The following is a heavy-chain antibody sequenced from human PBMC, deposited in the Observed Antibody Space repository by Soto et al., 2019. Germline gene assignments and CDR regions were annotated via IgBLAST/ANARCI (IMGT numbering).Heavy chain of an antibody. J-gene: IGHJ6*02. CDR1: GGSISSSTYY. CDR3: ARHGVDYGDYASYYYYGMDV. V-gene: IGHV4-39*01. CDR2: IYYSGSA. Sequence: QLQLQESGPGLVKPSETLSLTCTVSGGSISSSTYYWGWIRQPPGKGLEWIGMIYYSGSAYYNPSLKSRVTISIDTSKNQFSLRLSSVTAADTAVYYCARHGVDYGDYASYYYYGMDVWAREPWSPSP. D-gene: IGHD4-17*01.